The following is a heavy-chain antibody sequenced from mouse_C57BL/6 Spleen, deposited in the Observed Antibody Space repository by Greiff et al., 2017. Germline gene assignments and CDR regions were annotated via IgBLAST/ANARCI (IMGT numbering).Heavy chain of an antibody. CDR1: GYAFSSYW. CDR3: AGGDSSGYVGDY. Sequence: QVQLQQSGAELVKPGASVKISCKASGYAFSSYWMNWVKQRPGKGLEWIGQIYPGDGDTNYNGKFKGKATLTADKSSSTAYMQLSSLTSEDSAVYFCAGGDSSGYVGDYWCQGTTLTVSS. CDR2: IYPGDGDT. D-gene: IGHD3-2*02. V-gene: IGHV1-80*01. J-gene: IGHJ2*01.